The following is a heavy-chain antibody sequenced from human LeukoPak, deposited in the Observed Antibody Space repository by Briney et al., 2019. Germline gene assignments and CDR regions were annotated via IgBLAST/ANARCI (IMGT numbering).Heavy chain of an antibody. CDR2: IYNSGTP. J-gene: IGHJ4*01. CDR1: GGSFSSHH. D-gene: IGHD4-17*01. Sequence: PSETLSLTCAVYGGSFSSHHWSLIRQPPGKGLEWIGCIYNSGTPKYNPSLKSRVTISLDTSKNQFSLKLSSVTAADTAVYYCASFGDTDYLFDYWGQGTLVAVSS. V-gene: IGHV4-59*11. CDR3: ASFGDTDYLFDY.